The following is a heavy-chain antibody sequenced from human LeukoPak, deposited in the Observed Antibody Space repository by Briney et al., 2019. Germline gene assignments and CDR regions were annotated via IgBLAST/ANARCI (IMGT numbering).Heavy chain of an antibody. CDR1: GFTFSSYG. CDR2: IRYDGSNK. V-gene: IGHV3-30*02. Sequence: GGSLRLSCAASGFTFSSYGMHWVRQAPGKGLEWVAFIRYDGSNKYYADSVKGRFTISRDNSKNTLYLQMNSLRAEDTAVYYCANRVPYCSSTSCYRAEYFQHWGQGTLVTVSS. J-gene: IGHJ1*01. CDR3: ANRVPYCSSTSCYRAEYFQH. D-gene: IGHD2-2*01.